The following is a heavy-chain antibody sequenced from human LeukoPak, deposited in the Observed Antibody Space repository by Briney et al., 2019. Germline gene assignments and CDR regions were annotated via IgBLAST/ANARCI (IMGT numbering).Heavy chain of an antibody. CDR3: ARDAHIVVVTATLDI. D-gene: IGHD2-21*02. CDR1: GFTFIHYY. CDR2: LSSSSSSI. J-gene: IGHJ3*02. Sequence: ALLLYCASIGFTFIHYYMSSIRQAPGTGLDWDSYLSSSSSSICYADSVKGRFTISRDNAKNSLYLQMNSLRAEDTAVYYCARDAHIVVVTATLDIWGQGTMVTVSS. V-gene: IGHV3-11*01.